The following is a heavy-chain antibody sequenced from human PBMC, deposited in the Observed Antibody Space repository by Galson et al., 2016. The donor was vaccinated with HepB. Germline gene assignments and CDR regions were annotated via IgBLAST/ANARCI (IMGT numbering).Heavy chain of an antibody. CDR3: ARDGGAYDKSYSLNV. CDR1: GDSVSSNSVA. D-gene: IGHD5-12*01. V-gene: IGHV6-1*01. J-gene: IGHJ6*02. CDR2: TYYRSKWYN. Sequence: CAISGDSVSSNSVAWHWVRQSPSRGLEWLGRTYYRSKWYNEFAVSVKSRIAINSDTSKNQFSLHLHSVTPDDTAVYYCARDGGAYDKSYSLNVWGQGTTVTVSS.